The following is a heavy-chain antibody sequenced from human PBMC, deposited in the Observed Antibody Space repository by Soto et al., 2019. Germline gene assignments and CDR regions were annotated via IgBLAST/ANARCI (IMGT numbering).Heavy chain of an antibody. CDR1: GFTFSSYG. J-gene: IGHJ4*02. Sequence: QVQLVESGGGVVQPGRSLRLSCAASGFTFSSYGMHWVRQAPGKGLEWVAVISYDGINKYYADSVKGRFTISRDNSKNTLYLQMNSLIAEDTAVYYCAKSVYNWNDGFFDYWGQGTLVTVSP. V-gene: IGHV3-30*18. CDR2: ISYDGINK. CDR3: AKSVYNWNDGFFDY. D-gene: IGHD1-1*01.